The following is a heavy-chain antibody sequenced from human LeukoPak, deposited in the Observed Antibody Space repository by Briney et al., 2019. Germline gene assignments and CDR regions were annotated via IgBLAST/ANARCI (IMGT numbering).Heavy chain of an antibody. V-gene: IGHV3-53*01. CDR3: ARVRGPTYYFDY. CDR2: IYSGGST. CDR1: GFTVSNNY. D-gene: IGHD2/OR15-2a*01. J-gene: IGHJ4*02. Sequence: GGSLRLSCAASGFTVSNNYMSWVRQATGKGLEWVSTIYSGGSTYYADSVKGRFTISRDNSKNTLYLQMNSLRAEDTAVYYCARVRGPTYYFDYWGQGTLVTVSS.